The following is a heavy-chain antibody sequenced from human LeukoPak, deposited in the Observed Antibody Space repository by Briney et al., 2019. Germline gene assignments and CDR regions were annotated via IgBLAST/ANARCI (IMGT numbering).Heavy chain of an antibody. V-gene: IGHV4-39*01. CDR1: GGSISSSSYC. J-gene: IGHJ4*02. CDR3: ARPGGSSGWYYFDY. Sequence: KPSETLSLTCTVSGGSISSSSYCWGWTRQPPGKGLEWIGSMSYSGSTYYNPSLKSRVTISVDTSKNQFSLNLSSVTAADTAVYYCARPGGSSGWYYFDYWGQGTLVTVSS. D-gene: IGHD6-19*01. CDR2: MSYSGST.